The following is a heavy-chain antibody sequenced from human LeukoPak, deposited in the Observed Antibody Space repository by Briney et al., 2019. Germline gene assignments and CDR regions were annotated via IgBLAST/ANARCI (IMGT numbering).Heavy chain of an antibody. CDR2: LTTGGGST. J-gene: IGHJ4*02. D-gene: IGHD4-23*01. CDR3: AKSLVRWAFDY. Sequence: GGSLRLSCVASGFTFSSYDMSWVRQAPGKGLEWVSSLTTGGGSTEYADSVKGRFTISRDNSKNTLYLQMNSLRAEDTALYYCAKSLVRWAFDYWGQGTLVTVSS. V-gene: IGHV3-23*01. CDR1: GFTFSSYD.